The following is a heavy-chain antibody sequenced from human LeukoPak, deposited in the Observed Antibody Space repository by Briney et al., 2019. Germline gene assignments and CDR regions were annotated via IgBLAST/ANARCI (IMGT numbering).Heavy chain of an antibody. CDR3: ARAGARGYSYGDYYYCYMDV. D-gene: IGHD5-18*01. CDR1: GYTFTGYY. Sequence: ASVKVSCKASGYTFTGYYMHWVRQAPGQGLEWMGWINPNSGGTNYAQKFQGRVTMTRDTSISTAYMELSRLRSDDTAVYYCARAGARGYSYGDYYYCYMDVWGKGTTVTVSS. CDR2: INPNSGGT. J-gene: IGHJ6*03. V-gene: IGHV1-2*02.